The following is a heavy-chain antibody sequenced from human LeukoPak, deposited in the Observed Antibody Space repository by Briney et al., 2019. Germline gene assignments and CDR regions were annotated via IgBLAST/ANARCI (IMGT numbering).Heavy chain of an antibody. CDR2: ISGSGGST. D-gene: IGHD6-13*01. CDR3: AKDRYSSSWWGSYYYYGMDV. CDR1: GFTFNTYA. V-gene: IGHV3-23*01. J-gene: IGHJ6*02. Sequence: GGSLRLSCVASGFTFNTYAMSWVRQAPGKGLEWVSAISGSGGSTYYADSVKGRFTISRDNSKNTLYLQMNSLRAEDTAVYYCAKDRYSSSWWGSYYYYGMDVWGQGTTVTVSS.